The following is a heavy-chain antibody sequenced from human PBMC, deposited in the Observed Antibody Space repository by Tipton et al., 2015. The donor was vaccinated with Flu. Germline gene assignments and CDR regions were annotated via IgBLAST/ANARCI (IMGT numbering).Heavy chain of an antibody. J-gene: IGHJ6*02. CDR1: GFTVSTNF. Sequence: GSLRLSCAVSGFTVSTNFMSWVRQAPGKGLEWVSIIYSGGTTYYADSVKGRFTISRDNSKNTLFLQMDSLRAEDTAVYYCAREFYESARHYYYGMDVWAKGPRSPSP. CDR2: IYSGGTT. CDR3: AREFYESARHYYYGMDV. V-gene: IGHV3-53*01. D-gene: IGHD3-22*01.